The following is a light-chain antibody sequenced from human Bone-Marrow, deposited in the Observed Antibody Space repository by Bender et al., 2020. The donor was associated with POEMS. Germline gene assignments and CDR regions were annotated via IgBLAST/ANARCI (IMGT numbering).Light chain of an antibody. CDR3: YSAADNLGV. CDR2: KDS. Sequence: SYVLTQPPSVSVAPGQTARITCGGNNIGSKIVHWYQQKPGQASVLVIYKDSERPSGIPERFSGSSSGTTVTLTISGAQVEDEADYYCYSAADNLGVFGGGTKLTV. V-gene: IGLV3-27*01. J-gene: IGLJ3*02. CDR1: NIGSKI.